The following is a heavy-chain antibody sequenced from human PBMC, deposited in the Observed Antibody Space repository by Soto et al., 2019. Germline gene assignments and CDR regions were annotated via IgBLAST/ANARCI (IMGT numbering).Heavy chain of an antibody. V-gene: IGHV1-69*06. D-gene: IGHD5-12*01. J-gene: IGHJ4*02. CDR3: ARDRHGWIRFFDY. Sequence: SVQVSFKASGGPFSSFAMRWVRQAPGQGLEWMGATIPIFGTANYAQKFHVRVTITADKSTSTAYMELSSLRSEDTAVYYCARDRHGWIRFFDYWGQVTMVTVSS. CDR2: TIPIFGTA. CDR1: GGPFSSFA.